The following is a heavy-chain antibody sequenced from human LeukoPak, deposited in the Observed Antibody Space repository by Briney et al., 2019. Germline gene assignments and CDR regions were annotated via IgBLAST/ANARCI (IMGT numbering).Heavy chain of an antibody. Sequence: PGGSLRLSCAASGFTFSSYAMHWVRQAPGKGLEWVAVISYDGSNKYYADSVKGRFTISRDNSKNTLYLQMNSLRAEDTAVYYCARDLHGEVGYWGQGTLVTVSS. CDR1: GFTFSSYA. CDR3: ARDLHGEVGY. J-gene: IGHJ4*02. V-gene: IGHV3-30-3*01. CDR2: ISYDGSNK.